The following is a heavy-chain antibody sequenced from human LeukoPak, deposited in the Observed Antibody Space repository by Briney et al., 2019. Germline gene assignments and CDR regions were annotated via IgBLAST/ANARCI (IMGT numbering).Heavy chain of an antibody. J-gene: IGHJ4*02. V-gene: IGHV1-69*05. CDR3: ASYYYDSSGYYSIDY. CDR1: GGTFISYA. Sequence: ASVKVSCKASGGTFISYAISWVGQAPGQGGEGMGGIIPIFGTANYAQKFQGRVTITTDESTSTAHMELSSLRSEDTAVYYCASYYYDSSGYYSIDYWGQGTLVTVSS. D-gene: IGHD3-22*01. CDR2: IIPIFGTA.